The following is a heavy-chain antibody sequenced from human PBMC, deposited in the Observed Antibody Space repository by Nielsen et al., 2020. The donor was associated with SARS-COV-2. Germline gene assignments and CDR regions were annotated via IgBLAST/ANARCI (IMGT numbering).Heavy chain of an antibody. V-gene: IGHV3-30*04. CDR2: ISYDGSNK. CDR1: GFTFSIYA. Sequence: VGSLRLSCASSGFTFSIYAMHWVRQAPAKGLEWVAVISYDGSNKYYADSVKGRFTISRDNSKNTLYLQMNSLRAEDTAVYYCARDQGAYYDFWSGYHPENYFDYWGQGTLVTVSS. CDR3: ARDQGAYYDFWSGYHPENYFDY. J-gene: IGHJ4*02. D-gene: IGHD3-3*01.